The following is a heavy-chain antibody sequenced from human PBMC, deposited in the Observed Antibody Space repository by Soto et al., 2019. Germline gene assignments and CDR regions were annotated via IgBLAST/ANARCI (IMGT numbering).Heavy chain of an antibody. CDR1: GDSIGSGAYY. CDR3: ARLDYGNGMDV. V-gene: IGHV4-39*01. Sequence: PSETLSLTCTVSGDSIGSGAYYWSWIRQHPGKGLEWIGYGYYSGTTHYNPSLKSRVTISVDTSKNEFSLRLSSVTAADTAVYYCARLDYGNGMDVWGQGTTVTVSS. J-gene: IGHJ6*02. CDR2: GYYSGTT. D-gene: IGHD3-10*01.